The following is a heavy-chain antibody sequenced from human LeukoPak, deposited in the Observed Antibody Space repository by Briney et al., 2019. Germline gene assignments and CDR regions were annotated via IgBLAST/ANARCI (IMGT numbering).Heavy chain of an antibody. D-gene: IGHD3-10*01. J-gene: IGHJ4*02. CDR3: AKKHYFGSGSYEY. V-gene: IGHV3-23*01. CDR1: GFIFQNYA. Sequence: GGSLRLSCAASGFIFQNYAMSWVRQAPGKGLEWVSAISGSGDSTYYADSVKGRFTISRDNSKNTLYLQMNSLRAEDTAVYYCAKKHYFGSGSYEYWGQGTLVTASS. CDR2: ISGSGDST.